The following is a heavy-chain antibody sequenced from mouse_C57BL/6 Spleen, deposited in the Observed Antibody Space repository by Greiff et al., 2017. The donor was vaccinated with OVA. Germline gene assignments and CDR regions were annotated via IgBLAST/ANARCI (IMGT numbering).Heavy chain of an antibody. V-gene: IGHV1-26*01. CDR3: ARSPIYYDYDAWFAY. D-gene: IGHD2-4*01. J-gene: IGHJ3*01. CDR2: INPNNGGT. CDR1: GYTFTDYY. Sequence: EVQLQQSGPELVKPGASVKISCKASGYTFTDYYMNWVKQSHGKSLEWIGDINPNNGGTSYNQKFKGKATLTVDKSSSTAYMELRSLTSEDSAVYYCARSPIYYDYDAWFAYWGQGTLVTVSA.